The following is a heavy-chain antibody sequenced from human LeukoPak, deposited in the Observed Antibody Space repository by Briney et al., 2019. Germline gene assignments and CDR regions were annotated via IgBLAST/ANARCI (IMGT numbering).Heavy chain of an antibody. J-gene: IGHJ4*02. CDR1: EYTFRVYH. V-gene: IGHV1-2*02. CDR2: INPDSGDT. Sequence: ASVKVSSKASEYTFRVYHIYWVRQAPGQGLEWMAWINPDSGDTNYPQKFQGRVTMTRDTSISTAYMEVSSLRSDDTAVYYCALIPGGGWAFDYWGQGTLVTVSS. D-gene: IGHD2-21*01. CDR3: ALIPGGGWAFDY.